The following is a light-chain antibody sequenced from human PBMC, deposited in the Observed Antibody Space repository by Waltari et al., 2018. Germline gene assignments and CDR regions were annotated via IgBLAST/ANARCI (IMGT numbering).Light chain of an antibody. CDR2: CAS. V-gene: IGKV4-1*01. Sequence: DLVVTQSPDSLAVSLGARATINCQSSQNILYSSNNRNYLAWYQQKPVQPPKLLIYCASTREAGVPDRFSGSVSGTDFTLTISSLQSEDVAVYYCQQFLSLAFTFGPGTTVDIK. CDR1: QNILYSSNNRNY. J-gene: IGKJ3*01. CDR3: QQFLSLAFT.